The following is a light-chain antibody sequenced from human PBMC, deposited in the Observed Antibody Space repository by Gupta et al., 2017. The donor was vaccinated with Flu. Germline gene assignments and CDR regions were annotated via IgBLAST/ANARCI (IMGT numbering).Light chain of an antibody. CDR1: QSISSW. Sequence: DIQMTQSPSTLSASVGDRVTITCRASQSISSWLAWYQQKPGKAPKLLIYKASSVESGVPSRFSGSGSGTEFTLTISSLQPDDFATYYCQQENSSSWTFGQGTKVEIK. CDR2: KAS. V-gene: IGKV1-5*03. J-gene: IGKJ1*01. CDR3: QQENSSSWT.